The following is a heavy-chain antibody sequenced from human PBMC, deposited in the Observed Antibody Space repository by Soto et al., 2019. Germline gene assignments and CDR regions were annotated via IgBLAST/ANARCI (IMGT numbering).Heavy chain of an antibody. CDR1: GGSISSYY. J-gene: IGHJ1*01. CDR2: IYYTGST. CDR3: ARYQQYFQH. Sequence: SETLSLTCTVSGGSISSYYWSWIRQPPGKGLEWIGYIYYTGSTNYNPSLKSRVTISVDTSKNQFSLKLTSVTAADTAVYYCARYQQYFQHWSQGTLVTVSS. V-gene: IGHV4-59*08.